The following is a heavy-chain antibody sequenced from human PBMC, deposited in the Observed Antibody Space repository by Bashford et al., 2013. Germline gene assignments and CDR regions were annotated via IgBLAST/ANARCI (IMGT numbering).Heavy chain of an antibody. CDR3: ARGPTYYYDSSGYYYSDY. CDR2: INPNSGGT. V-gene: IGHV1-2*02. CDR1: GYTFTGYY. D-gene: IGHD3-22*01. J-gene: IGHJ4*02. Sequence: ASVKVSCKASGYTFTGYYMHWVRQAPGQGLEWMGWINPNSGGTNYAQKFQGRVTMTRDTSISTAYMELSRLRSDDTAVYYCARGPTYYYDSSGYYYSDYVGQGTLVHRLL.